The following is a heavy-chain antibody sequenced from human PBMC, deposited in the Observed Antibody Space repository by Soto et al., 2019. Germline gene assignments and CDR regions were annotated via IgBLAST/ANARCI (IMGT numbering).Heavy chain of an antibody. V-gene: IGHV4-39*01. CDR2: IYYSGST. CDR3: ARGPYSGYEYYFDY. Sequence: GGSISSSSYYWGWIRQPPGKGLEWIGSIYYSGSTYYNPSLKSRVTISVDTSKNQFSLKLSSVTAADTAVYYCARGPYSGYEYYFDYWGQGTLVTVSS. CDR1: GGSISSSSYY. D-gene: IGHD5-12*01. J-gene: IGHJ4*02.